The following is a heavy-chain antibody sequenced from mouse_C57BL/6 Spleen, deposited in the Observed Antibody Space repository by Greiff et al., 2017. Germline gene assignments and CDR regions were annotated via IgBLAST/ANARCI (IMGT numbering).Heavy chain of an antibody. CDR3: AGGLGPSWFAY. CDR1: GYTFTSYW. V-gene: IGHV1-52*01. D-gene: IGHD4-1*01. CDR2: IDPSDSET. Sequence: VKLQQPGAELARPGSSVKLSCKASGYTFTSYWMHWVKQRPIQGLEWIGNIDPSDSETHYNQKFKSKATLTVDKPSSTAYMQLSSLTSEDSAVYYCAGGLGPSWFAYWGQGTLVTVSA. J-gene: IGHJ3*01.